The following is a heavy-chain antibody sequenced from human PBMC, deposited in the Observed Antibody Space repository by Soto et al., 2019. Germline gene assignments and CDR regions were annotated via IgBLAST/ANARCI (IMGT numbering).Heavy chain of an antibody. J-gene: IGHJ4*02. Sequence: EVQLEESGGALVQPGRSLRLSCAASGFTFDDYAMHWVRQVLGKGLEWVSSISWNSGNIGYADSVKGRFTTSRDNAKNSRYLQMNSLRPEDTALYYCVRAKVGYSYGTPFDYWGQGTLVTVSS. V-gene: IGHV3-9*01. CDR1: GFTFDDYA. D-gene: IGHD5-18*01. CDR3: VRAKVGYSYGTPFDY. CDR2: ISWNSGNI.